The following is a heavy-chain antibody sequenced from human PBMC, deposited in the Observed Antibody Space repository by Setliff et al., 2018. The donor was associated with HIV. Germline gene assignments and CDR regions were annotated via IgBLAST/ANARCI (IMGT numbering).Heavy chain of an antibody. Sequence: AASVKVSCKASGGTFSTYTINWVRQAPGQGLEWMGGIIPIFYTATYAQKFQGRVTITVDKSTSTAYMELSSLRSEDTAVYYCVNDKITGTTYYDYWGQGTLVTVSS. D-gene: IGHD1-7*01. CDR2: IIPIFYTA. V-gene: IGHV1-69*06. J-gene: IGHJ4*02. CDR3: VNDKITGTTYYDY. CDR1: GGTFSTYT.